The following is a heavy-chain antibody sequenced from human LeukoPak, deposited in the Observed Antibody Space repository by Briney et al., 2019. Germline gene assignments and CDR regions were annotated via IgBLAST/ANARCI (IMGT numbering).Heavy chain of an antibody. D-gene: IGHD6-19*01. Sequence: GGSLRLSCAASGFTFSSYTMSWVRQAPGKGLEWVPGIGGSGGSTYYADSVKGRFTISRDNSRNTLHLQMNSLRHDDTAVYYCAKEYRGGWPFDYWGQGTLVTVSS. J-gene: IGHJ4*02. CDR3: AKEYRGGWPFDY. V-gene: IGHV3-23*01. CDR1: GFTFSSYT. CDR2: IGGSGGST.